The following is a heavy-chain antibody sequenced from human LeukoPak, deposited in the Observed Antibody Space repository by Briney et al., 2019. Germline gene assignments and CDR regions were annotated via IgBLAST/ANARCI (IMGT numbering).Heavy chain of an antibody. CDR2: ISSSSSYI. J-gene: IGHJ6*02. D-gene: IGHD6-13*01. Sequence: GGSLRLSCAASGFTFSSYSMNWVRQAQGKGLEWVSSISSSSSYIYYADSVKGRFTISRDNAKNSLYLQMNSLRAEDTAVYYCARLAAAGQYYYYGMDVWGQGTTVTVSS. CDR1: GFTFSSYS. V-gene: IGHV3-21*01. CDR3: ARLAAAGQYYYYGMDV.